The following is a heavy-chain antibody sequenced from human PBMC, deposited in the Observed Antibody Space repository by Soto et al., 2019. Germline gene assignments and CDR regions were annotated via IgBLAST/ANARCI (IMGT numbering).Heavy chain of an antibody. D-gene: IGHD3-10*01. CDR3: ARSGRGAHYGMEV. CDR1: GFTFSSYW. Sequence: HPGGSLRLSCAASGFTFSSYWMHWVRQAPGKGLVWVSRINSDGSSTSYAYSVTGRFTICRDDVKNTLYLQMNSLRADAMAVYYCARSGRGAHYGMEVWGQGTTVTVSS. V-gene: IGHV3-74*01. J-gene: IGHJ6*02. CDR2: INSDGSST.